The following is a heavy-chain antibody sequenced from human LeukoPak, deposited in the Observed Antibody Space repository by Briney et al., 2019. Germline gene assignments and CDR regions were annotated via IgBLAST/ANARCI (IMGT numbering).Heavy chain of an antibody. CDR2: IIPIFGTA. V-gene: IGHV1-69*13. D-gene: IGHD2-2*01. CDR1: GGTFSSYA. CDR3: ARDMVEYCSSTSCYRAFDI. Sequence: ASVKVSCKASGGTFSSYAISWVRQAPGQGLEWMGGIIPIFGTANYAQKFQGRVTITADESTSTAYMELSSLRSEDTAVYYCARDMVEYCSSTSCYRAFDIWGQGTMVTVSS. J-gene: IGHJ3*02.